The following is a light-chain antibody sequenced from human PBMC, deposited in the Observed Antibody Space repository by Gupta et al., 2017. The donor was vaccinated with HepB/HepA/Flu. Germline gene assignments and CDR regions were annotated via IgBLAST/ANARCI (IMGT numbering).Light chain of an antibody. CDR2: DAS. Sequence: SPGERATLSCRASQSVGTSLAWYQHKPGQAPKLLIYDASNRAAGIPARFSGGGSGTDFTLTISNLEPEDFALYYCQHRGNWPPAFGQGTKLEIK. CDR1: QSVGTS. J-gene: IGKJ2*01. CDR3: QHRGNWPPA. V-gene: IGKV3-11*01.